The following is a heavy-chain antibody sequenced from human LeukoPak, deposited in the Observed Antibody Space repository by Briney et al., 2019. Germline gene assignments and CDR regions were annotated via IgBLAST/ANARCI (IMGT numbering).Heavy chain of an antibody. CDR1: GASVSRYY. Sequence: SETLSLTCTVSGASVSRYYWNWIRQSPGKGLEWIGYVYDSGSISFNPSLKSRVTISIDTSKNQFSLKMTSVTAADTAVYYCARDKLGSLDYWGQGTLVTVSS. D-gene: IGHD1-26*01. CDR3: ARDKLGSLDY. V-gene: IGHV4-59*02. CDR2: VYDSGSI. J-gene: IGHJ4*02.